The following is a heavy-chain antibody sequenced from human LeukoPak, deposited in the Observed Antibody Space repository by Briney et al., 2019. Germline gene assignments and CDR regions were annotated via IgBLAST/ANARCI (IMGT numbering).Heavy chain of an antibody. CDR1: GFTFSSYS. J-gene: IGHJ4*02. CDR2: ISSSSSTI. D-gene: IGHD5-18*01. CDR3: ARDPRRYSYGTFDY. Sequence: PGGSLRLSCAASGFTFSSYSMNWVRQAPGKGLEWVSYISSSSSTIYYADSVKGRFTISRDNAKNSLYLQMNSLRDEDTAVYYCARDPRRYSYGTFDYRGQGTLVTVSS. V-gene: IGHV3-48*02.